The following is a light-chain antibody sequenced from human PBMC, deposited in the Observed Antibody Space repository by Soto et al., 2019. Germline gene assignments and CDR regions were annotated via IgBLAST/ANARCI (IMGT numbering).Light chain of an antibody. Sequence: QSALSQPASVSGSHGQSITIPCTGASSDVGSYSVVSWYQQLPGNAPKLIIYEGSQRPSGVSDRFSGSKSGNTASLTISGLQAEDEADYYCCSYAGSSLLRIFGGGTKLTVL. V-gene: IGLV2-23*01. CDR3: CSYAGSSLLRI. J-gene: IGLJ2*01. CDR1: SSDVGSYSV. CDR2: EGS.